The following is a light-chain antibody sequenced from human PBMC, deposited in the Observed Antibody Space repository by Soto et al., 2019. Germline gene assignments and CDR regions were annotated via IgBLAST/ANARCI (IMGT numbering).Light chain of an antibody. Sequence: NFMLTQPHSVSESPGKTVTISCTRSSGSIASNYVQWYQQRPGCAPTTMIYEDNRRPSGVPDRFSGSIDSSSNSASLTVSGLKTEDEADYYCHSYDPNNWVLGGGTKVTVL. CDR1: SGSIASNY. CDR2: EDN. J-gene: IGLJ3*02. V-gene: IGLV6-57*03. CDR3: HSYDPNNWV.